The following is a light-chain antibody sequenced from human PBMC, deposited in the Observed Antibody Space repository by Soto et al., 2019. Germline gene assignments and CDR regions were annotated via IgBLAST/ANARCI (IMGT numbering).Light chain of an antibody. V-gene: IGKV3-20*01. CDR1: QSFSNNF. J-gene: IGKJ1*01. CDR2: GAT. CDR3: QQYKAYWT. Sequence: EIVLTQSPGTLSLSPGESATLSCRASQSFSNNFLAWYQHKPGQAPRLLIYGATVRATGIPDRFSGSGSGTEFTLTISSLQPDDFATYYCQQYKAYWTFGQGTKVDI.